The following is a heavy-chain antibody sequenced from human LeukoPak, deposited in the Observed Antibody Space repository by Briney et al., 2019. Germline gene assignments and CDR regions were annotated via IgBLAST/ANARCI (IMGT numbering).Heavy chain of an antibody. V-gene: IGHV4-59*12. CDR2: VYYSGST. CDR3: ARGMALQYFGWFRYYYYMDV. J-gene: IGHJ6*03. CDR1: GDFITASY. D-gene: IGHD3-9*01. Sequence: SETLSLTCTVSGDFITASYWSWIRQPPGKGLEWIGYVYYSGSTEYNPSLRSRVTISVDTSKNQFSLKLSSVTAADTAVYYCARGMALQYFGWFRYYYYMDVWGKGTTVTVSS.